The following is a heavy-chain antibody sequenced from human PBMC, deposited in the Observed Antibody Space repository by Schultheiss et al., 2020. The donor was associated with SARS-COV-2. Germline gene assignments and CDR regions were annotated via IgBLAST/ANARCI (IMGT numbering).Heavy chain of an antibody. V-gene: IGHV2-5*02. CDR1: GFSLSTSGVG. D-gene: IGHD3-22*01. Sequence: SGPTLVKPTQTLTLTCTFSGFSLSTSGVGVGWIRQPPGKALEWLPLIYWDDDKRYSPSLKSRLTITKDTSKNQVVLTMTNMDPVDTATYYCARIDISGYYFDYWGQGTLVTVSS. CDR3: ARIDISGYYFDY. CDR2: IYWDDDK. J-gene: IGHJ4*02.